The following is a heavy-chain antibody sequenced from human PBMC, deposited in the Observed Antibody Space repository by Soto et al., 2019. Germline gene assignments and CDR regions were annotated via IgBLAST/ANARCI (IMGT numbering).Heavy chain of an antibody. D-gene: IGHD3-9*01. CDR3: ARARYFDWFAQEYNWFDP. V-gene: IGHV4-39*01. CDR1: GGSISSSSYY. CDR2: IYYSGST. J-gene: IGHJ5*02. Sequence: PSETLSLTCTVSGGSISSSSYYWGWIRQPPGKGLEWIGSIYYSGSTYYNPSLKSRVTISVDTSKNQFSLKLSSVTAADTALYYCARARYFDWFAQEYNWFDPWGQGTLVTVSS.